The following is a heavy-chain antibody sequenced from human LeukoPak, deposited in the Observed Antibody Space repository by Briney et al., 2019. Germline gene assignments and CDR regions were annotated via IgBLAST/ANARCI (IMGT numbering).Heavy chain of an antibody. J-gene: IGHJ4*02. Sequence: SETLSLTCGVYGGSFSGYYWSWIRQPPGKGLEWIGEINHSGSTSCKPSLKSRVTISVDTSKNQFSLKLSSVTAADTAVYYCASSYGSGPLDYWGQGTLVTVSS. CDR1: GGSFSGYY. D-gene: IGHD3-10*01. V-gene: IGHV4-34*01. CDR2: INHSGST. CDR3: ASSYGSGPLDY.